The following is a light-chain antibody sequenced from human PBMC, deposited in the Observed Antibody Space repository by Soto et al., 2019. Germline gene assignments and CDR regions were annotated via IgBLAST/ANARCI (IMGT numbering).Light chain of an antibody. Sequence: QSALTQPPSASGTPGQRVTISSSGSSSNIGSNYVYWYQQLPGTAHKLLIYRNNQRPSGVPDRFSGSKSGTSASLAISVLRSEDEADYYCAAWDDSLRGVFGTGTKLTVL. V-gene: IGLV1-47*01. CDR2: RNN. CDR3: AAWDDSLRGV. CDR1: SSNIGSNY. J-gene: IGLJ1*01.